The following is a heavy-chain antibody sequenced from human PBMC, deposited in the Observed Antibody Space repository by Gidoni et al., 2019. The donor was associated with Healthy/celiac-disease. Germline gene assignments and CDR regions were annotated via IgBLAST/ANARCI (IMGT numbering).Heavy chain of an antibody. J-gene: IGHJ4*02. Sequence: VQLQESGPGLVKPSETLSLTCTVSGGSISSYYWSWIRQPPGKGLEWIGYIYYSGSTNYNPSLKSRVTISVDTSKNQFSLKLSSVTAADTAVYYCASRRAGMATMYYFDYWGQGTLVTVSS. CDR1: GGSISSYY. V-gene: IGHV4-59*01. CDR3: ASRRAGMATMYYFDY. CDR2: IYYSGST. D-gene: IGHD5-12*01.